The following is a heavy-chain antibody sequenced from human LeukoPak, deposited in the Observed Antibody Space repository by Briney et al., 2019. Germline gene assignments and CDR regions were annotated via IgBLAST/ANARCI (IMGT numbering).Heavy chain of an antibody. CDR3: AKDHGLRVAGLVY. CDR1: GFTFSSYG. D-gene: IGHD6-19*01. Sequence: PGGSLRLSCAASGFTFSSYGMHWVRQAPGKGLEWVALISYDGSHKYYADSVKGQFTISRDNSKNMLYLQMNSLRAGDTAVYYCAKDHGLRVAGLVYWGQGTLVTVSS. J-gene: IGHJ4*02. CDR2: ISYDGSHK. V-gene: IGHV3-30*18.